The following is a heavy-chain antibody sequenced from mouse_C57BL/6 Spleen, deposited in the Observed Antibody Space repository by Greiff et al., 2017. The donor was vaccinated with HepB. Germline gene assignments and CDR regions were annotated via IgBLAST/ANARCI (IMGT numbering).Heavy chain of an antibody. D-gene: IGHD2-5*01. CDR2: INPSNGGT. V-gene: IGHV1-53*01. Sequence: QVQLQQSGTELVKPGASVKLSCKASGYTFTSYWMHWVKQRPGQGLEWIGNINPSNGGTNYNEKFKSKATLTVDKSSSTAYMQLSSLTSEDSAVYYCARSNYSNYHWYFDVWGTGTTVTVSS. CDR1: GYTFTSYW. CDR3: ARSNYSNYHWYFDV. J-gene: IGHJ1*03.